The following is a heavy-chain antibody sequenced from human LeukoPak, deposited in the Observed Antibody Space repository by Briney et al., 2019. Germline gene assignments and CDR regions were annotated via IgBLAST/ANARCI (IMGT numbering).Heavy chain of an antibody. Sequence: SGPTLVKPTQTLTLTCTFSGFSLSTSGVGVGWIRQPPGKALEWLALIYWDDGKRYSPSLKSRLTITKDTSKNQVVLTMTNMDPVDTATYYCAHYSGYDLYSSGWYVYWGQGTLVTVSS. CDR3: AHYSGYDLYSSGWYVY. D-gene: IGHD6-19*01. J-gene: IGHJ4*02. CDR2: IYWDDGK. CDR1: GFSLSTSGVG. V-gene: IGHV2-5*02.